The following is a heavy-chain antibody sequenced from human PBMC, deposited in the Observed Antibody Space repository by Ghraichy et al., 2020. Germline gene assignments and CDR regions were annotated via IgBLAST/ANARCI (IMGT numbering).Heavy chain of an antibody. V-gene: IGHV3-23*01. CDR1: GFTFSSYA. CDR3: AKRSSSGYYNYFDY. D-gene: IGHD3-22*01. Sequence: GGSLRLSCAASGFTFSSYAMSWVRQAPGKGLEWVSTLNSNADNTYYADSVKGRFTISRDNSKNTLYLQMNGLRAEDTAVYYCAKRSSSGYYNYFDYWGQGTLVTVSS. J-gene: IGHJ4*02. CDR2: LNSNADNT.